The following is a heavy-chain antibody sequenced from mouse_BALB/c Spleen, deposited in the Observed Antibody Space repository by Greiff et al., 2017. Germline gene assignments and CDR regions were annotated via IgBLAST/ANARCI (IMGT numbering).Heavy chain of an antibody. D-gene: IGHD2-1*01. CDR3: TRGDGNYYAMDY. V-gene: IGHV1S81*02. CDR1: GYTFTSYY. CDR2: INPSNGGT. J-gene: IGHJ4*01. Sequence: VQLQQSGAELVKPGASVKLSCKASGYTFTSYYMYWVKQRPGQGLEWIGEINPSNGGTNFNEKFKSKATLTVDKSSSTAYMQLSRLTSEDSAVYYGTRGDGNYYAMDYWGQGTSVTVSS.